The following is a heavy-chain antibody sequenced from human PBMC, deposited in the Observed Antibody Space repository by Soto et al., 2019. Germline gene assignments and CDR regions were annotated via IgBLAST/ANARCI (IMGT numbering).Heavy chain of an antibody. CDR2: ISSSSSDI. D-gene: IGHD5-18*01. V-gene: IGHV3-21*01. J-gene: IGHJ4*02. Sequence: EVQLVESGGGLVKPGGSLRLSCAASGFTFSSYSMNWVRQAPGKGLEWVSSISSSSSDIYYADSVKGRFTIARDNAKNSLYLQMNSLRAEGTVVYYCAGGYSYGDYWGQGTLVTVSS. CDR1: GFTFSSYS. CDR3: AGGYSYGDY.